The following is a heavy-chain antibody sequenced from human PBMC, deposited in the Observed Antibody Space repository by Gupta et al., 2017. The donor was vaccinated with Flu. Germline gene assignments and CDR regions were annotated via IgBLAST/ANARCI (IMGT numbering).Heavy chain of an antibody. J-gene: IGHJ5*02. CDR1: GGSFSGYY. V-gene: IGHV4-34*01. D-gene: IGHD3-22*01. Sequence: QVQLQQWGAGLLKPSETLSLTCAVYGGSFSGYYWSWIRQPPGKGLEWIGEINHSGSTNYNPSLKSRVTISVDTSKNQFSLKLSSVTAADTAVYYCARCPPRLYYYDSCKRPQFDPWGQGTLVTVSS. CDR3: ARCPPRLYYYDSCKRPQFDP. CDR2: INHSGST.